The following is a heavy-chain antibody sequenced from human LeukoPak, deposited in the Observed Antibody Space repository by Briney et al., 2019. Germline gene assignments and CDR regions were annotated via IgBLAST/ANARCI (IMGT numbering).Heavy chain of an antibody. CDR2: MNQDGSEK. V-gene: IGHV3-7*04. CDR1: RFTLSSYW. Sequence: GGSLRLSCAASRFTLSSYWMSWVRQAPGKGLEWVANMNQDGSEKYYVDSVKGRFTISRDNAKNSLYLQMNSLRAEDTAVYYCARADWGSVDYWGQGTLVTVSS. D-gene: IGHD7-27*01. CDR3: ARADWGSVDY. J-gene: IGHJ4*02.